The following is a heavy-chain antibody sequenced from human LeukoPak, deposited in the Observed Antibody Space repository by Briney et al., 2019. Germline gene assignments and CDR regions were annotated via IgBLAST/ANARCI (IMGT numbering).Heavy chain of an antibody. Sequence: SETLSLTCTVSGGSIGSYYWNWIRQPPGKGLEWIGYVSYSGSTNYNPSLKSRVIMSVDKSKNQFSLKLSSVTAADTAVYYCARDRWIQLWLHGWFDPWGQGTLVTVSS. CDR3: ARDRWIQLWLHGWFDP. J-gene: IGHJ5*02. V-gene: IGHV4-59*12. D-gene: IGHD5-18*01. CDR2: VSYSGST. CDR1: GGSIGSYY.